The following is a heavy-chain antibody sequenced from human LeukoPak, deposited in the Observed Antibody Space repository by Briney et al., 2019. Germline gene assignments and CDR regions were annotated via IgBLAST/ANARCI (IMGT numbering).Heavy chain of an antibody. V-gene: IGHV1-2*02. D-gene: IGHD5-18*01. CDR2: INPNSGGT. J-gene: IGHJ4*02. Sequence: ASVKVSCKASGYSITDYYMHWVRQAPGQGLEWMGWINPNSGGTNYAQTFQGRVTMTRDTSISTAYMELSRLRSDDTAVYHCAARRGYSYGYDYWGQGTLVTVSS. CDR1: GYSITDYY. CDR3: AARRGYSYGYDY.